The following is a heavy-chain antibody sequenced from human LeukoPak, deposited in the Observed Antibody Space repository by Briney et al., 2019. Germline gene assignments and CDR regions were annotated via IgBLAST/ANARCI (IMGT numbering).Heavy chain of an antibody. CDR2: IYPGDSDT. CDR3: ARSDILTGSDY. CDR1: GYRFPSYW. V-gene: IGHV5-51*01. J-gene: IGHJ4*01. D-gene: IGHD3-9*01. Sequence: GESLEISCKGSGYRFPSYWIGWVRQMPGKGLEWMGIIYPGDSDTRYSPSFLGQVSISADKSINTAYLQWSSLQASDTAMYYCARSDILTGSDYWGHGTLVTVSS.